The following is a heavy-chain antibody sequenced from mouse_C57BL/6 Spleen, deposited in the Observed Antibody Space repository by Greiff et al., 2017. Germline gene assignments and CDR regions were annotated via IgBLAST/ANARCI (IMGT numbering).Heavy chain of an antibody. J-gene: IGHJ2*01. CDR2: INPSSGYT. CDR3: ARHCSSYDYFDY. Sequence: QVQLQQSGAELARPGASVKMSCKASGYTFTSYTMHWVKQRPGQGLEWIGYINPSSGYTKYNQKFKDKATLTADKSSSTAYMQLSSLTSEDSAVYYCARHCSSYDYFDYWGQGTTLTVSS. V-gene: IGHV1-4*01. CDR1: GYTFTSYT. D-gene: IGHD1-1*01.